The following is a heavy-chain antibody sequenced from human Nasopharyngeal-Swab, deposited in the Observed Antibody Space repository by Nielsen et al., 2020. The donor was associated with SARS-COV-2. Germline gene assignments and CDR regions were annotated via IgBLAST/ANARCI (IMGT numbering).Heavy chain of an antibody. CDR2: IKQDESEK. J-gene: IGHJ4*02. D-gene: IGHD3-22*01. Sequence: GESLKISCAASGFTFSSYWMSWVRQAPGKGLEWVANIKQDESEKYYVDSVKGRFTISRDNAKNSLYLQMNSLRAEDTAVYYCARDLIYYDSSGYDYWGQGTLVTVSS. CDR3: ARDLIYYDSSGYDY. CDR1: GFTFSSYW. V-gene: IGHV3-7*01.